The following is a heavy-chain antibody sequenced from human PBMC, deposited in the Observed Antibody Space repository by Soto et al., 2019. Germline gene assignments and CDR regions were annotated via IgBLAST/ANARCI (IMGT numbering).Heavy chain of an antibody. Sequence: QVQLVQSGAEVKKPGSSVKVSCKASGGTFSSYAISWVRQAPGQGLEWMGGIIPIFGTANYAQKFQGRVTITADESTSTAYMELSSLRSEDTAVYYCAKDGGIFSELLSRHDYYFDYWGQGTLVTVSS. D-gene: IGHD2-2*01. J-gene: IGHJ4*02. CDR2: IIPIFGTA. V-gene: IGHV1-69*01. CDR1: GGTFSSYA. CDR3: AKDGGIFSELLSRHDYYFDY.